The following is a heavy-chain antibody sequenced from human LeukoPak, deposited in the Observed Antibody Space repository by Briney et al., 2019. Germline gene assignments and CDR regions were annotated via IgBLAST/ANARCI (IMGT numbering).Heavy chain of an antibody. CDR3: ARSRDPWYFDY. CDR2: ISYDGSNK. Sequence: GGSLRLSCAASGFTFRSYATHWVRQAPGKGLEWVAVISYDGSNKYYADSVKGRFTISRDNSKNTLYLQMNSLRAEDTAVYYCARSRDPWYFDYWGQGTLVTVSS. V-gene: IGHV3-30-3*01. CDR1: GFTFRSYA. J-gene: IGHJ4*02.